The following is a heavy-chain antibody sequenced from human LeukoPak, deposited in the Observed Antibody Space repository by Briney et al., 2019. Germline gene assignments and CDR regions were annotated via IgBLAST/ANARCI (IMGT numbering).Heavy chain of an antibody. Sequence: GGSLRLSCAASGSTVSSNYMSWVRQAPGKGLEWVSVIYSGGSTYYADSVKGRFTISRHNSKNTLYLQMNSLRAEDTAVYYCARERPITMVRGVIITYGMDVWGQGTTVTVSS. J-gene: IGHJ6*02. CDR3: ARERPITMVRGVIITYGMDV. D-gene: IGHD3-10*01. CDR1: GSTVSSNY. CDR2: IYSGGST. V-gene: IGHV3-53*04.